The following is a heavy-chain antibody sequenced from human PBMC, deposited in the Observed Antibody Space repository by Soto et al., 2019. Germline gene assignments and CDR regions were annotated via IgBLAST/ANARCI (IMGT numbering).Heavy chain of an antibody. Sequence: QVQLVQSGAELKKPGASVKVSCKASGYTFTNYGISWVRQAPGQGLEWMGWINTYHGNTKYAQKLQGRVTMTTATSTSTTYMELTSLRSDDTAVYYCARSPGYSASWGYFYYDMKIWGQGTTVIVS. V-gene: IGHV1-18*01. CDR1: GYTFTNYG. CDR3: ARSPGYSASWGYFYYDMKI. D-gene: IGHD6-13*01. J-gene: IGHJ6*02. CDR2: INTYHGNT.